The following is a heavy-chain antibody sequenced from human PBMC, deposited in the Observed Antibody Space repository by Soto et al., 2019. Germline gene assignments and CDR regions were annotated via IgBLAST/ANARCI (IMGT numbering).Heavy chain of an antibody. J-gene: IGHJ6*02. CDR1: GGTFSSYA. CDR2: IIPIFGTA. V-gene: IGHV1-69*01. CDR3: AVDSSGSPGYYYYGMDV. D-gene: IGHD3-22*01. Sequence: QVQLVQSGAEVKKPGSSVKVSCKASGGTFSSYAISWVRQAPGRGLEWMGGIIPIFGTANYAQKFQGRVTITADESMSTAYMELSSLRSEDTAVYYCAVDSSGSPGYYYYGMDVWGQGTTVTVSS.